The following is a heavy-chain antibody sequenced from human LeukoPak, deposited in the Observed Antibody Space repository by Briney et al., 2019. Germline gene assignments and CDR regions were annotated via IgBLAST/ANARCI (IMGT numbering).Heavy chain of an antibody. D-gene: IGHD1-26*01. V-gene: IGHV3-30*01. J-gene: IGHJ4*02. Sequence: PGGSLRLSCAASGFTFSSYAMHWVRQVPGKGLEWVAVISYDGSNKYYADSVKGRFTISRDNSKNTLYLQMNSLRAEDTAVYYCARANSGSYVGDYWGQGTLVTVSS. CDR2: ISYDGSNK. CDR3: ARANSGSYVGDY. CDR1: GFTFSSYA.